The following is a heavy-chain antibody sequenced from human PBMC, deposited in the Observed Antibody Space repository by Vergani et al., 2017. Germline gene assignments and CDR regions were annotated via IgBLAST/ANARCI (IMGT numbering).Heavy chain of an antibody. V-gene: IGHV1-69*01. CDR1: GGPFSSYA. CDR3: ASEAVASHNAFDI. D-gene: IGHD6-19*01. CDR2: IIPIFGTA. J-gene: IGHJ3*02. Sequence: QVQLVQSGAEVKKPGSSVKFSCKASGGPFSSYAISWVRQAPGQGLEWMGGIIPIFGTANYAQKFQGRVTITADASTSTAYMELSSLRSEDTAVYYCASEAVASHNAFDIWGQGRMVTVSS.